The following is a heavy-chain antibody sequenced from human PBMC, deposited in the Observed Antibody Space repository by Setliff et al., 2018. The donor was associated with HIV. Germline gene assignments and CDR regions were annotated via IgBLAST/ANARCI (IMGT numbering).Heavy chain of an antibody. J-gene: IGHJ6*04. CDR1: GFSLSTSGVG. CDR3: AHIVRSGWYPGDMDV. CDR2: IYWDDDK. D-gene: IGHD6-19*01. Sequence: SGPTLVNPTQTLTLTCTFSGFSLSTSGVGVGWIRQPPGKALEWLAVIYWDDDKRYSPSLKSRVTITKDTSKNQVVLTMTNMDPMDTATYYCAHIVRSGWYPGDMDVWGKGTTVTISS. V-gene: IGHV2-5*02.